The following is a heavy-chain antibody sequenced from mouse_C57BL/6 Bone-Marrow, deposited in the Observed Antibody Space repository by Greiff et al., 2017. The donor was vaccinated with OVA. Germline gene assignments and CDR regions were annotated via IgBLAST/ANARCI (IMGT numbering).Heavy chain of an antibody. CDR1: GYTFTSYG. CDR3: ASEGDYYGSSFTAYYAMDY. J-gene: IGHJ4*01. V-gene: IGHV1-81*01. CDR2: IYPRSGNT. Sequence: QVQLKQSGAELARPGASVKLSCKASGYTFTSYGISWVKQRTGQGLEWIGEIYPRSGNTYYNEKFKGKATLTADKSSSTAYMELRSLTSEDSAVYFCASEGDYYGSSFTAYYAMDYWGQGTSVTVSS. D-gene: IGHD1-1*01.